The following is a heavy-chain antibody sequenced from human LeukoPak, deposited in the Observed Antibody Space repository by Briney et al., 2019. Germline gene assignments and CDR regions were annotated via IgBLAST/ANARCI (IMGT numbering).Heavy chain of an antibody. D-gene: IGHD3-3*01. CDR2: INHSGST. V-gene: IGHV4-34*01. CDR3: ARARRITIFGVVRNEYYFDY. CDR1: GGSFSGYY. Sequence: PSETLSLTCAVYGGSFSGYYWSWIRQPPGKGLEWIGEINHSGSTNYNPSLKSRVTISVDTTKIQFSLKLSSVTAADTAVDYCARARRITIFGVVRNEYYFDYWGQGTLVTVSS. J-gene: IGHJ4*02.